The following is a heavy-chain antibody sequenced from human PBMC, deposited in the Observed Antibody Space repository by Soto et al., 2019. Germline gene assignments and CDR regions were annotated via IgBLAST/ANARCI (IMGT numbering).Heavy chain of an antibody. CDR2: ISYSGTI. CDR1: GASVNNDY. D-gene: IGHD3-16*01. CDR3: ARVIGGRKLFDY. V-gene: IGHV4-59*02. J-gene: IGHJ4*02. Sequence: SETLCLTCTVSGASVNNDYWTWIRKSAGKGLECIGYISYSGTINYNPSFRSRVSMSLDTSKNQFYQRLSSVAAADTAFYYCARVIGGRKLFDYWGQGTLVTVSS.